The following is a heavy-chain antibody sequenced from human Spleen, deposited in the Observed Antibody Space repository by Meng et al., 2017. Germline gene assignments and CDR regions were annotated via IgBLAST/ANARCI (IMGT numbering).Heavy chain of an antibody. CDR2: IRSKIFGGGP. V-gene: IGHV3-49*04. Sequence: GESLKISCAASGFTVSSNYMSWVRQAPGKGLEWVGFIRSKIFGGGPDYSASVKGRFTISRDDSKSIVYLQMNNLETEDTAVYFCTRPARKEATIFGDAFDIWGQGTMVTVSS. CDR1: GFTVSSNY. D-gene: IGHD3-3*01. J-gene: IGHJ3*02. CDR3: TRPARKEATIFGDAFDI.